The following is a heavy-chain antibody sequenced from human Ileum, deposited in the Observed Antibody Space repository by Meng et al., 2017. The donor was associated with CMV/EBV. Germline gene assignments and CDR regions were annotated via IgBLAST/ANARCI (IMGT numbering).Heavy chain of an antibody. CDR1: GFTFSSCS. CDR3: ARGHSSSWYDLYYFDY. J-gene: IGHJ4*02. D-gene: IGHD6-13*01. Sequence: GFTFSSCSMNWVRQAPGKGLEWVSSISSTSSYIYYADSVKGRFTISRDNAKNSVYLQMNSLRDEDTAVYYCARGHSSSWYDLYYFDYWGQGTLVTVSS. V-gene: IGHV3-21*01. CDR2: ISSTSSYI.